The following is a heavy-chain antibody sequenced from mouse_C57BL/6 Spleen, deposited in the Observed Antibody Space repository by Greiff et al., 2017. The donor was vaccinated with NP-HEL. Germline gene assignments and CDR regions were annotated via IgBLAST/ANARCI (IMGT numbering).Heavy chain of an antibody. D-gene: IGHD1-1*01. V-gene: IGHV3-6*01. CDR1: GYSITSGYY. CDR3: ASGGFYYYGSSWFAY. J-gene: IGHJ3*01. Sequence: VQLQQSGPGLVKPSQSLSLTCSVTGYSITSGYYWNWIRQFPGNKLEWMGYISYDGSNNYNQSLKNRTSFTRDTSYNPFFLKLNSVTTEDTATFYCASGGFYYYGSSWFAYWGQGTLVTVSA. CDR2: ISYDGSN.